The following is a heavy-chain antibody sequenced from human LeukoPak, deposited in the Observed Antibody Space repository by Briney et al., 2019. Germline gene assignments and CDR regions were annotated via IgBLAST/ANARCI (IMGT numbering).Heavy chain of an antibody. CDR3: AKEAKTYYYYGMDV. CDR1: GFTVSSNY. Sequence: GGSLRLSCAASGFTVSSNYMSWVRQAPGKGLEWVSVIYSGGSTYYAGSVKGRFTISRDNSKNTLYLQMNSLRAEDTAVYYCAKEAKTYYYYGMDVWGQGTTVTVSS. V-gene: IGHV3-66*01. J-gene: IGHJ6*02. CDR2: IYSGGST.